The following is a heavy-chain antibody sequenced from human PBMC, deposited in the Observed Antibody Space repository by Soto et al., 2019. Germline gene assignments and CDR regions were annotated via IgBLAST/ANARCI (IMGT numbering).Heavy chain of an antibody. CDR3: ARGLTYYYGMDV. Sequence: TVGSLRLSCAASGFTFSIYAMNWVRQAPGKGLEWVSVISGSGGSTYYADSVKGRFTISRDNSKNTLCLQMNSLRAEDTAVYYCARGLTYYYGMDVWGQGTTVTVSS. CDR2: ISGSGGST. V-gene: IGHV3-23*01. CDR1: GFTFSIYA. J-gene: IGHJ6*02. D-gene: IGHD3-9*01.